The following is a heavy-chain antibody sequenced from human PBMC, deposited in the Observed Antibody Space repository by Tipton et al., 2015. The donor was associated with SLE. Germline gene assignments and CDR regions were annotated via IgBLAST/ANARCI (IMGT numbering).Heavy chain of an antibody. CDR2: FYHRGTT. D-gene: IGHD3-16*01. CDR3: ARDGVRKGWWFFDL. Sequence: LRLSCTVSGGSISSYFWSWIRQSPGKGLEWIGNFYHRGTTYYNPSLKSRVTISADTSKNHLSLKLTSVTAADTAVYYCARDGVRKGWWFFDLWGRGTLVTVSS. CDR1: GGSISSYF. J-gene: IGHJ2*01. V-gene: IGHV4-59*12.